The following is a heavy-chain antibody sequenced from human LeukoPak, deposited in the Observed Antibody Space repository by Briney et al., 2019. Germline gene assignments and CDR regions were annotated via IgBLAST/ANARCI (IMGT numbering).Heavy chain of an antibody. D-gene: IGHD2-2*01. V-gene: IGHV3-11*06. Sequence: PGGSLRLSCAASGFTFSDYYMSWIRQAPGKGLDWVSYISSSSSYTNYADSVKGRFTISRDNAKNSLYLQMNSLRAEDTAVYYCARVRYCSSTSCEGPYYFDYWGQGTLVTVSS. CDR2: ISSSSSYT. CDR1: GFTFSDYY. J-gene: IGHJ4*02. CDR3: ARVRYCSSTSCEGPYYFDY.